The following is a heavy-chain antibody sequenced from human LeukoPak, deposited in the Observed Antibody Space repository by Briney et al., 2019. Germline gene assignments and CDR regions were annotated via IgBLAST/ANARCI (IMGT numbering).Heavy chain of an antibody. CDR2: IYSGGST. CDR3: ARNWFDP. CDR1: GFTVSSDY. V-gene: IGHV3-53*05. J-gene: IGHJ5*02. Sequence: GGSLRLSCAASGFTVSSDYMSWVRQAPGKGLEWVSVIYSGGSTYYADSVKGRFTISRDKSKNTVYLQMNSLRFEDTAVYYCARNWFDPWGQGTLVTVSS.